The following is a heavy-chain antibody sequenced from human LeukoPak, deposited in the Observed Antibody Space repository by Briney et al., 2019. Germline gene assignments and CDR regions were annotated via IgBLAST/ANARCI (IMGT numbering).Heavy chain of an antibody. CDR3: ARELKGAIRFDY. D-gene: IGHD1-26*01. CDR1: GFTFSSYE. Sequence: GGSLRLSCAASGFTFSSYEMNWVRQAPGKGLERVSYISSSGSTVYYADSVKGRFTISRDNAKNSLYLQMNSLRAEDTAVYYCARELKGAIRFDYWGQGTLVTVSS. J-gene: IGHJ4*02. V-gene: IGHV3-48*03. CDR2: ISSSGSTV.